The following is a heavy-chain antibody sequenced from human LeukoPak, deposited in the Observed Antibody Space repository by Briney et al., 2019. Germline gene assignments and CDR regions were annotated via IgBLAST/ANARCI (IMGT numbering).Heavy chain of an antibody. CDR1: GFTFSSYA. J-gene: IGHJ4*02. CDR2: ISSSSTVI. D-gene: IGHD2-21*02. V-gene: IGHV3-48*04. Sequence: GGSLRLSCAASGFTFSSYAMSWVRQAPGKGLEWFSYISSSSTVIYYADSVKGRFTISRDNAKNSVYLKMNNLRAEDTAVYYCATIGMTVDYWSQGTLVTVSS. CDR3: ATIGMTVDY.